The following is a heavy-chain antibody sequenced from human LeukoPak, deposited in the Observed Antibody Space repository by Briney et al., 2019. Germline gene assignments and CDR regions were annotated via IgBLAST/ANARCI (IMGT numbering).Heavy chain of an antibody. CDR3: ARDIHVSYYYYYYMDV. V-gene: IGHV4-38-2*02. Sequence: PSETLSLTCTVSGYSITSGYYWGWIRQPPGKGLEWIGSIYHSGSTYYNPSLKSRVTISVDTSKNQFSLKLSSVTAADTAVYYCARDIHVSYYYYYYMDVWGKGTTVTVSS. D-gene: IGHD2-2*02. CDR2: IYHSGST. CDR1: GYSITSGYY. J-gene: IGHJ6*03.